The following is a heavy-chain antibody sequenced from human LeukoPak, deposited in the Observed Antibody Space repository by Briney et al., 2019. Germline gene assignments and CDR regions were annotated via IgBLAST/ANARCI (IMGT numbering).Heavy chain of an antibody. J-gene: IGHJ3*02. V-gene: IGHV1-3*01. CDR3: AREWGTMVRGVIITFGAFDI. D-gene: IGHD3-10*01. CDR2: INAGNGNT. CDR1: GYTFTSYA. Sequence: ASVKVSCKASGYTFTSYAMHWVRQAPGQSLEWMGWINAGNGNTKYSQKFQGRVTITRDTSASTAYMELSSLRSEDTAVYYCAREWGTMVRGVIITFGAFDIWGQGTMVTVSS.